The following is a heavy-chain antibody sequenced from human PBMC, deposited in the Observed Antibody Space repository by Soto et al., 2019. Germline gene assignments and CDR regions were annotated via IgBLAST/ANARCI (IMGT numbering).Heavy chain of an antibody. D-gene: IGHD2-2*01. Sequence: QVQLQESGPGLVKPSETLSLTCRISGGSISSYYWNWIRQAPGKGLEWIGFISYSGSTNYNPALTSRVTISVDTSKAQISLRLNSVTAAATAVYYCARVQSTSWGYYYAVDVWGQGTTVTVSS. CDR3: ARVQSTSWGYYYAVDV. J-gene: IGHJ6*01. CDR1: GGSISSYY. V-gene: IGHV4-59*01. CDR2: ISYSGST.